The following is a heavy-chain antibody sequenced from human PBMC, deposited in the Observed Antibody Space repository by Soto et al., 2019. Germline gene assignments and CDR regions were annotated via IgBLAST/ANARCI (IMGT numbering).Heavy chain of an antibody. CDR1: GFTFSSYG. J-gene: IGHJ5*02. Sequence: EVQLVESGGTLVQPGGSLRLSCSASGFTFSSYGMHWVRQAPGKGLEYVSAIKNSGSTTNYADSVRGRFTISRDNCKNLLYLKMSRLTAEDTSEYYCAVVAGRYWFDGWGQGTLVTVSS. D-gene: IGHD6-19*01. CDR2: IKNSGSTT. CDR3: AVVAGRYWFDG. V-gene: IGHV3-64D*06.